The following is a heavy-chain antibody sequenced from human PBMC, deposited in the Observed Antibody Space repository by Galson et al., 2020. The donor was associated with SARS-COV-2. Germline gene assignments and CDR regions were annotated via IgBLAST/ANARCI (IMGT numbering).Heavy chain of an antibody. V-gene: IGHV3-30-3*01. CDR1: GFTFSSYA. CDR2: ISYDGSNK. Sequence: GESLKISCAASGFTFSSYAMHWVRQAPGKGLEWVAVISYDGSNKYYADSVKGRFTISRDNSKNTLYLQMNSLRAEDTAVYYCARGWARSSGWYYLGGTDYFDYWGQGTLVTVSS. CDR3: ARGWARSSGWYYLGGTDYFDY. D-gene: IGHD6-19*01. J-gene: IGHJ4*02.